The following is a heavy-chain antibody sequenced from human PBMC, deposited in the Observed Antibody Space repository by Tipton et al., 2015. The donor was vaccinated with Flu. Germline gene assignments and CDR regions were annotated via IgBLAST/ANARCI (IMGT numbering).Heavy chain of an antibody. CDR2: MYYSGST. CDR1: GDSISSYY. V-gene: IGHV4-59*01. J-gene: IGHJ6*02. CDR3: ARTTYDYANYGTPGAYGMDV. D-gene: IGHD4-11*01. Sequence: TLSLTCTVSGDSISSYYWSWIRQPPGKGLEWIGYMYYSGSTKYNPSLKSRVTISIDTSKNQFSLKLSSVTAADTAVYYCARTTYDYANYGTPGAYGMDVWGHGTTVTVSS.